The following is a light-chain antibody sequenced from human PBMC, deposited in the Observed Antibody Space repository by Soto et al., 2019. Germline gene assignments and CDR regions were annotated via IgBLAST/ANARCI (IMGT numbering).Light chain of an antibody. J-gene: IGKJ1*01. Sequence: EIVMTQSPATLSVSPGERATLSCRASQSVSSNLAWYQQKPGQAPRXLIYGASTRATGIPARFSGSGSGTELTITISSLQSEDFEVYYCQQYNNWPATFGQGTKVDIK. V-gene: IGKV3-15*01. CDR1: QSVSSN. CDR2: GAS. CDR3: QQYNNWPAT.